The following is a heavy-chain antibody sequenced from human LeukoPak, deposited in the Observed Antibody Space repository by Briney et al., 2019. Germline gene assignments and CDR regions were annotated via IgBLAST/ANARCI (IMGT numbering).Heavy chain of an antibody. CDR1: GFTFSNFA. CDR3: AKRGSTTYHFDS. V-gene: IGHV3-23*01. D-gene: IGHD2-2*01. Sequence: GGSLRLSCAASGFTFSNFAMRWVRQAPGQGLEWVSSISGNGVGTYYADSVKGRFTISRDNSKNSLNLQMNSLRVEDTAVYYCAKRGSTTYHFDSWGQGTLVTVSS. J-gene: IGHJ4*02. CDR2: ISGNGVGT.